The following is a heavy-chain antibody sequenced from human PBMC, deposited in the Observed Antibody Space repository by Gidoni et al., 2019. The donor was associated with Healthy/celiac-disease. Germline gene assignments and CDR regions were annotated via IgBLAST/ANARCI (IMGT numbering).Heavy chain of an antibody. CDR1: GGSISSSSYY. Sequence: GGSISSSSYYWGWIRQPPGKGLEWIGSIYYSGSTYYNPSLKSRVTISVDMSKDQFYLKLSSVTAADTAVYYCARGVYYDFWSGYYPKSYYYFDYWGQGTLVTVSS. V-gene: IGHV4-39*01. D-gene: IGHD3-3*01. CDR3: ARGVYYDFWSGYYPKSYYYFDY. J-gene: IGHJ4*02. CDR2: IYYSGST.